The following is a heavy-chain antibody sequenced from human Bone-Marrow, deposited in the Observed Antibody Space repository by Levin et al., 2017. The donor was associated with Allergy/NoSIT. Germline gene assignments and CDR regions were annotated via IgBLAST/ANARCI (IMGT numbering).Heavy chain of an antibody. D-gene: IGHD2-2*01. Sequence: LSLPFSLSFSLLSPPFFSWNWIRQSPSRGLEWLGRTYYRSRWSNDYAVSVKSRLPLPPDTSKNQFSLLLNSVTPEDTAVYYCARGRVSAFDYWGQGTLVTVSS. CDR2: TYYRSRWSN. J-gene: IGHJ4*02. V-gene: IGHV6-1*01. CDR1: FSLLSPPFFS. CDR3: ARGRVSAFDY.